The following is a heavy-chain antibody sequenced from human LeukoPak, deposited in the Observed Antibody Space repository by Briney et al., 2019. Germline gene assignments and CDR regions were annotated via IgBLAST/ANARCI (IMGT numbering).Heavy chain of an antibody. Sequence: GASVKVSCKASGYTFTGYYMHWVRQAPGQGLEWMGWINPNSGGTNYAQKFQGRVTMTRDTSISTAYMELSRLRSDDTAVYYCATSFWRISNWFDPWGQGTLVTVSS. V-gene: IGHV1-2*02. CDR1: GYTFTGYY. D-gene: IGHD3-3*01. CDR2: INPNSGGT. J-gene: IGHJ5*02. CDR3: ATSFWRISNWFDP.